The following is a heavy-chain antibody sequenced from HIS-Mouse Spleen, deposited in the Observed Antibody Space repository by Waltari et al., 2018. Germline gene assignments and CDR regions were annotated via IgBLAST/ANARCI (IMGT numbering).Heavy chain of an antibody. D-gene: IGHD6-13*01. CDR1: GGSIRSGSYY. CDR3: AREIPYSSSWYDWYFDL. J-gene: IGHJ2*01. CDR2: IYYSGST. Sequence: QLQLQESGPGLVKPSETLSLPCTVSGGSIRSGSYYLGGLRQPPGKGLEWIGSIYYSGSTYYNPSLKSRVTISVDTSKNQFSLKLSSVTAADTAVYYCAREIPYSSSWYDWYFDLWGRGTLVTVSS. V-gene: IGHV4-39*07.